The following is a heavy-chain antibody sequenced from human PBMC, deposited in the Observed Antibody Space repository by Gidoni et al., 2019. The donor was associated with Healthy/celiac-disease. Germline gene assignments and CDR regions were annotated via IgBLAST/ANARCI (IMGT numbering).Heavy chain of an antibody. Sequence: QVQLVQSGAEVKKPGSSVKVSCKAAGGTFSRYAISWVRQAPGQGLEWVGGITPICGTANYAQKFQGRVTITADESTSTAYMELSSLRSEDTAVYYCARERDSSGYYFDYWGQGTLVTVSS. CDR3: ARERDSSGYYFDY. CDR2: ITPICGTA. J-gene: IGHJ4*02. V-gene: IGHV1-69*01. D-gene: IGHD3-22*01. CDR1: GGTFSRYA.